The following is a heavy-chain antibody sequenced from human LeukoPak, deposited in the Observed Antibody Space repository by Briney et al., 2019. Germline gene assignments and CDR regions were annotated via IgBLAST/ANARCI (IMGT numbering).Heavy chain of an antibody. CDR3: ARNGAWGSYRLHDF. V-gene: IGHV1-2*02. Sequence: ASVKVSCKASGYTSTGSYIHWVRQAPGQGLEWMGWINPNSGGTNYAQKFQGRVTMTRDTSISTAYMELTNLISDDTAVYYCARNGAWGSYRLHDFWGQGTLVTVSS. D-gene: IGHD3-16*02. J-gene: IGHJ4*02. CDR2: INPNSGGT. CDR1: GYTSTGSY.